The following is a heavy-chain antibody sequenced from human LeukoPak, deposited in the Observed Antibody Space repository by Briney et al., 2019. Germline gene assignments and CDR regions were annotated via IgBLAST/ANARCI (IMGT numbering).Heavy chain of an antibody. CDR3: ARDHNWGPDY. Sequence: GASVTVSCKAFGYTFTDHYLHWLGQAPGQGIEWMGWIHPGRGDTNIAQKFQGRVSLTRDMSISTAYMELSRLTSDDTAVYYCARDHNWGPDYWGQGTLVSVSS. CDR1: GYTFTDHY. CDR2: IHPGRGDT. V-gene: IGHV1-2*02. D-gene: IGHD7-27*01. J-gene: IGHJ4*02.